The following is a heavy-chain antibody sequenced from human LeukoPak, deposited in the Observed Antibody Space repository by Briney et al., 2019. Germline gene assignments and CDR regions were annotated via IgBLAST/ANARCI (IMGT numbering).Heavy chain of an antibody. J-gene: IGHJ4*02. CDR3: ARSDYYDSSGYYGY. Sequence: SETLSLTCAVYGGSFSGDFWSWIRQSPGKGLEWIGEINHGGSTTYNPSLQSRVTMSVDTSTNQISLKMTSVTAADTAIYYCARSDYYDSSGYYGYWGQGTLVTVSS. D-gene: IGHD3-22*01. CDR1: GGSFSGDF. V-gene: IGHV4-34*01. CDR2: INHGGST.